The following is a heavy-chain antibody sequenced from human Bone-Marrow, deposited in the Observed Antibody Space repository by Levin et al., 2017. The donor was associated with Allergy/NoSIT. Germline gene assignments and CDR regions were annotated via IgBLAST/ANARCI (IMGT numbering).Heavy chain of an antibody. CDR1: GFTFSGHG. J-gene: IGHJ4*02. CDR2: ILYDGSKK. D-gene: IGHD5-12*01. CDR3: ARDQGSGSPDY. Sequence: PGESLKISCVTSGFTFSGHGMHWVRQAPGKGLEWVAFILYDGSKKYYADSVRGRFAISRDSSRNTLYLQMNSLSAEDTAVYYCARDQGSGSPDYWGQGTLVTVSS. V-gene: IGHV3-33*01.